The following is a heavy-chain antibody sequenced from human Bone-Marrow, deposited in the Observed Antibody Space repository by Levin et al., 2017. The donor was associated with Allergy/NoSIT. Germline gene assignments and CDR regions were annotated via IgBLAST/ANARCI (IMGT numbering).Heavy chain of an antibody. CDR1: GGSVRSGSYY. Sequence: SQTLSLPCTVSGGSVRSGSYYWSWIRQPPGKGLEWIGYIYYSGSTNYNPSLKSRVTISVDTSKNQFSLKLSSVTAADTAVYYCASKRFGEFDYWGQGTLVTVSS. CDR3: ASKRFGEFDY. V-gene: IGHV4-61*01. CDR2: IYYSGST. J-gene: IGHJ4*02. D-gene: IGHD3-10*01.